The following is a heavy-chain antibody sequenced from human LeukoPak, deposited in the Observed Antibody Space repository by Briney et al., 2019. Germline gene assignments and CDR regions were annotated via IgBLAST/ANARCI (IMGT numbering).Heavy chain of an antibody. V-gene: IGHV3-30-3*01. CDR3: ARADGDDIPFDY. D-gene: IGHD4-17*01. J-gene: IGHJ4*02. Sequence: PGGSLRLSCAASGFTFSSYAMHWVRQAPGKGLEWVAVISYDGSNKYYADSVKGRFTISRDNSKNTLYLQMNSLRAEDTAVYYCARADGDDIPFDYWGQGTLVTVSS. CDR1: GFTFSSYA. CDR2: ISYDGSNK.